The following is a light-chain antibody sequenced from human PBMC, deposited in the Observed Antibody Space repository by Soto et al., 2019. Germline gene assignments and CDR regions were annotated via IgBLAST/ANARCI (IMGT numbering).Light chain of an antibody. CDR1: QHINNW. V-gene: IGKV1-5*01. CDR3: QQYDSFWK. Sequence: DIQMTQSPSTLSASVGDRVTITCRASQHINNWLAWYQRKPGRAPELLIHDASNLESGVPSRFSGSGSGTEFTLTISRLQPDDFATYYCQQYDSFWKFGQGTKV. J-gene: IGKJ1*01. CDR2: DAS.